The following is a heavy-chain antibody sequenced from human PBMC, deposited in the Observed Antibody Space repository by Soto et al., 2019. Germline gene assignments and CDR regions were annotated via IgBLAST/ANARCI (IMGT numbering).Heavy chain of an antibody. J-gene: IGHJ6*02. CDR1: GFTFSSYG. CDR3: ARVLRFLEWFRYYDYGMDV. CDR2: ISYDGSNK. V-gene: IGHV3-30*03. D-gene: IGHD3-3*01. Sequence: PGGSLRLSCAASGFTFSSYGMHWVRQAPGKGLEWVAVISYDGSNKYYADSVKGRFTISRDNSKNTLYLQMNSLRAEDTAVYYCARVLRFLEWFRYYDYGMDVWGQGTTVTVSS.